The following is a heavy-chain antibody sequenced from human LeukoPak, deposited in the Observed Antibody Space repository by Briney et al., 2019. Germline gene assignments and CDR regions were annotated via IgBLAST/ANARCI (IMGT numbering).Heavy chain of an antibody. CDR1: GLTFSSHG. CDR3: AKDIGYCTNGVCLGFDY. D-gene: IGHD2-8*01. Sequence: GGSLRLSCAASGLTFSSHGMPWVRQAPGKGLEWVSGISWNSGSIGYADSVKGRFTISRDNAKNSLYLQMNSLRAEDMALYYCAKDIGYCTNGVCLGFDYWGQGTLVTVSS. V-gene: IGHV3-9*03. J-gene: IGHJ4*02. CDR2: ISWNSGSI.